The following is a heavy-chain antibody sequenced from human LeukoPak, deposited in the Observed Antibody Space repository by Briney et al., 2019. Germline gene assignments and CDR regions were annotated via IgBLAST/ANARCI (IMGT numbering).Heavy chain of an antibody. CDR1: GFTFSSYA. Sequence: GGSLRLSCAASGFTFSSYAMSWVRQAPGKGLEWVSYISSSGSTIYYADSVKGRFTISRDNAKNSLYLQMNSLRAEDTAVYYCASGYGSGSPPDYWGQGTLVTVSS. CDR3: ASGYGSGSPPDY. CDR2: ISSSGSTI. J-gene: IGHJ4*02. V-gene: IGHV3-48*04. D-gene: IGHD3-10*01.